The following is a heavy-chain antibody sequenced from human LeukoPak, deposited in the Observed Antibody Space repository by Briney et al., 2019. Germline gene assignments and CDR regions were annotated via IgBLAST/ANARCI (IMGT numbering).Heavy chain of an antibody. J-gene: IGHJ6*02. CDR2: IYYSGST. Sequence: PSETLSLTCTVSGGSISSYYWSWIRQPPGKGLEWIGYIYYSGSTNYNPSLKSRVTISVDTSKNQFSLKLGSVTAADTAVYYCARGGLSCYWCMDVWGQGTTVTVSS. CDR1: GGSISSYY. D-gene: IGHD2-2*01. CDR3: ARGGLSCYWCMDV. V-gene: IGHV4-59*01.